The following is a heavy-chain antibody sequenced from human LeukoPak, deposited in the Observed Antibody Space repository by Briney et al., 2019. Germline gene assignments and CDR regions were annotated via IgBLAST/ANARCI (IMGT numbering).Heavy chain of an antibody. CDR2: IKHSGST. CDR3: ARGRSGKYEGVGSYSNY. Sequence: SETLSLTCAAYGGTLSGYYWGWIRQPPGKGLEWIGEIKHSGSTNDNPSLKNRVTISVDTSTNQFSLKLSSVTAADTAVYYCARGRSGKYEGVGSYSNYGGQASLVSVS. J-gene: IGHJ4*01. V-gene: IGHV4-34*01. CDR1: GGTLSGYY. D-gene: IGHD3-10*01.